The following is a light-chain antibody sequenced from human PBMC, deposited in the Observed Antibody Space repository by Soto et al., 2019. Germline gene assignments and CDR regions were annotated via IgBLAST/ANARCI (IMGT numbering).Light chain of an antibody. V-gene: IGKV3-20*01. Sequence: ENVLTQAPGTLSLSPGERATLSCRASQSVGYALAWYQQKPGQAPRLLISDASSRATGVPDRFSGSGSGTDFTLTISILEPEDFALYYCQQYGPSLITFGQGTRLAI. CDR1: QSVGYA. CDR3: QQYGPSLIT. J-gene: IGKJ5*01. CDR2: DAS.